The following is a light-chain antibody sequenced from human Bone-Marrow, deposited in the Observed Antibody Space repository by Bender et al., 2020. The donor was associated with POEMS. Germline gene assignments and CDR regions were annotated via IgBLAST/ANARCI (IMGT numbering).Light chain of an antibody. CDR2: EGS. CDR3: SSYTSISTPVI. CDR1: SSDVGSYKY. J-gene: IGLJ2*01. V-gene: IGLV2-14*02. Sequence: QSALTQPASVSGSPGQSITISCTGTSSDVGSYKYVSWYQQHPGKAPKLMIYEGSKRPSGVSHRFSASKSGNTASLTISGLQAEDEADYYCSSYTSISTPVIFGGGTKLTVL.